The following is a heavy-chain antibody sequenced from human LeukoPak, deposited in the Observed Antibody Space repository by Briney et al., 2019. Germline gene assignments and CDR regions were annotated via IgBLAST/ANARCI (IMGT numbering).Heavy chain of an antibody. CDR1: GYTLTELS. Sequence: WASVKVSCKVSGYTLTELSMQWVRQAPGKGLEWMGGFDPEDGETIYAQKFQGRVTMTEDTSTDTAYMELSSLRSEDTAVYYCATDLTVAGTSADAFDIWGQGTMVTVSS. J-gene: IGHJ3*02. D-gene: IGHD6-19*01. CDR2: FDPEDGET. CDR3: ATDLTVAGTSADAFDI. V-gene: IGHV1-24*01.